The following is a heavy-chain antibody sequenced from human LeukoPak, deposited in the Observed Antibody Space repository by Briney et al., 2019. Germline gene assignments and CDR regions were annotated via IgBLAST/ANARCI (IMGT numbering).Heavy chain of an antibody. CDR3: ARLRGSALDY. D-gene: IGHD6-25*01. CDR1: GFTFAGYE. Sequence: GGSLRPSCAASGFTFAGYEMNWVRQAPGKGLEWVSYISSSGSTIYYADSVKGRFTISRDNAKNSLSLQMNSLRAEDTAVYFCARLRGSALDYWGQGALVTVSS. V-gene: IGHV3-48*03. CDR2: ISSSGSTI. J-gene: IGHJ4*02.